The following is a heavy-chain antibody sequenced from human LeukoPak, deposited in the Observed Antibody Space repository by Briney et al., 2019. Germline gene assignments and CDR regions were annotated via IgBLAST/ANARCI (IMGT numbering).Heavy chain of an antibody. CDR1: GGSISSGDYY. Sequence: SETLSLTCTVSGGSISSGDYYWSWIRQPPGKGLEWIGYIYYSGSTYYNPSLKSRVTISVDTSKNRFSLKLCSVTAADTAVYYCARYRDSSGYRDDAFDIWGQGTMVTVSS. J-gene: IGHJ3*02. D-gene: IGHD3-22*01. V-gene: IGHV4-30-4*08. CDR3: ARYRDSSGYRDDAFDI. CDR2: IYYSGST.